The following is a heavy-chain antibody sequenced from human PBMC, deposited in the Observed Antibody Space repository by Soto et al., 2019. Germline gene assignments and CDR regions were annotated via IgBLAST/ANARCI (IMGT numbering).Heavy chain of an antibody. J-gene: IGHJ4*02. CDR3: ARGVTAGVDY. D-gene: IGHD1-26*01. CDR2: MEPSSGRT. Sequence: ASVKVSCKASGYSFTGRDINWVRQTTGQGLEWMGWMEPSSGRTGYAQKFQGRVTMTRDTSINTAYMELSSLTSDDTAFYYCARGVTAGVDYWGQGTLVTVSS. CDR1: GYSFTGRD. V-gene: IGHV1-8*01.